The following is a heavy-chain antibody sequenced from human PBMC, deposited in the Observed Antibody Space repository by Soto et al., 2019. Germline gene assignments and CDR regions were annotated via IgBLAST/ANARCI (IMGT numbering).Heavy chain of an antibody. Sequence: QVQLQQWGAGLLKPSETLSLTCAVYGGSFSGYYWNWVRQPPGKGLEWIGKIKHSGGTHYNPSLKFRVSISVDTSKNQVSLRMTSVTAADTAVYFCARGYDYGDPRDALDTWGQGTMVTVSS. D-gene: IGHD4-17*01. J-gene: IGHJ3*02. V-gene: IGHV4-34*02. CDR3: ARGYDYGDPRDALDT. CDR2: IKHSGGT. CDR1: GGSFSGYY.